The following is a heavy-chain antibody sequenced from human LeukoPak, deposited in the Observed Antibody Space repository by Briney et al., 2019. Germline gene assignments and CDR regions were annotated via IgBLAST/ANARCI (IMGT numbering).Heavy chain of an antibody. V-gene: IGHV4-59*01. CDR2: IYYSGST. D-gene: IGHD5-18*01. CDR3: ARVRGYSYGLFDY. Sequence: SETLSLTCTVSGGSISSYYWSWIRQPPGKGLEWIGYIYYSGSTNYNPSLKSRVTISVDTSKNQFSLKLSSVTAADTAVYYCARVRGYSYGLFDYWGQGTLVTVSS. CDR1: GGSISSYY. J-gene: IGHJ4*02.